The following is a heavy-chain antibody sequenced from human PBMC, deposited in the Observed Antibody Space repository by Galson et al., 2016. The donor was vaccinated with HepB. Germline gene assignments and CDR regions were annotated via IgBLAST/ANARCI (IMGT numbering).Heavy chain of an antibody. D-gene: IGHD2-2*01. CDR3: AKWSIVIVPATIDYFDS. Sequence: SLRLSCATSGFTFTHHQMHWVRQVPGKGLVWVSRIEPDGSRPIYADSVKGRFTISRDNAENTLYLQMNSLRADDTAVYYCAKWSIVIVPATIDYFDSWGQGTLVTVSS. V-gene: IGHV3-74*01. CDR2: IEPDGSRP. J-gene: IGHJ4*02. CDR1: GFTFTHHQ.